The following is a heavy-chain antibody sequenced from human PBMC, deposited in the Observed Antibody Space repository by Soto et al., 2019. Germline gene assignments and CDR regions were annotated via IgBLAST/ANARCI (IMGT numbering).Heavy chain of an antibody. CDR1: GYSFTSYW. CDR3: AREYSSSSDWFDP. J-gene: IGHJ5*02. Sequence: GESLKISCKGSGYSFTSYWSGWVRQMPGEGLEWMGIIYXXXXXXXYSPSFQGQVTISADKSISTAYLQWSSLKASDTAMYYCAREYSSSSDWFDPWGQGTLVTVSS. V-gene: IGHV5-51*01. D-gene: IGHD6-6*01. CDR2: IYXXXXXX.